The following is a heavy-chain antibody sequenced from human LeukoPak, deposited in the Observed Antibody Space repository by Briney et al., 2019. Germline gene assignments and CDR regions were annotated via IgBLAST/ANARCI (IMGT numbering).Heavy chain of an antibody. D-gene: IGHD3-3*02. CDR1: GYTFTGYY. V-gene: IGHV1-2*02. J-gene: IGHJ3*01. CDR2: INPNSGGT. CDR3: ARLLGTRGVFDL. Sequence: ASVKVSCKASGYTFTGYYMHWVRQAPGQGLEWMGWINPNSGGTNYAQKFQGRVTMTRDTSISTAHMELSRLRSDDTAVYYCARLLGTRGVFDLWGQGTMVTVSS.